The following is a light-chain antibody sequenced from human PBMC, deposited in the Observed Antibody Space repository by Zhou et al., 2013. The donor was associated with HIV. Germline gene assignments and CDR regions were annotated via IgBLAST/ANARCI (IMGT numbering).Light chain of an antibody. J-gene: IGKJ2*01. CDR3: QQSHSRYT. CDR2: AAS. V-gene: IGKV1-39*01. Sequence: DIEMTQSPSSLSASVGDRVTITCRASQDIDTFLNWYQQKSGKAPDLLIRAASTLQSGVPLRFSGSGSGTEFTLTINSLQPEDVATYYCQQSHSRYTLGQGTKLEIK. CDR1: QDIDTF.